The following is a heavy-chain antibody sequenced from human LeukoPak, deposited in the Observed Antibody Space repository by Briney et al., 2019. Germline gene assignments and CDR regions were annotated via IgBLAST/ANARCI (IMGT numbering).Heavy chain of an antibody. J-gene: IGHJ3*02. CDR1: GFTFSSYS. D-gene: IGHD3-22*01. CDR3: ARLIEYYYDSSGYYYVVRGDAFDI. V-gene: IGHV3-21*01. Sequence: GGSLRLSCAASGFTFSSYSMNWVRQAPGKGLEWVSSISSSSSYIYYADSVKGRFTISRDNAKNSLYLQMNSLRAEDTAVYYCARLIEYYYDSSGYYYVVRGDAFDIWGQGTMVTVSS. CDR2: ISSSSSYI.